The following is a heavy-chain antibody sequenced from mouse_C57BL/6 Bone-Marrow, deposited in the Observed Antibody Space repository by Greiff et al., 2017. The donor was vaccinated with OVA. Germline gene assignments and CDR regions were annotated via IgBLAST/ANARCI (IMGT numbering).Heavy chain of an antibody. V-gene: IGHV1-55*01. CDR2: IYPGSGST. Sequence: VQLQQPGAELVKPGASVKMSCKASGYTFTSYWITWVKQRPGQGLEWIGDIYPGSGSTNYNEKFKSKATLTVDTSSSTAYMQLSSLTSADSAVYYCARYGITGVVADYWGQGTTLTVSS. CDR3: ARYGITGVVADY. J-gene: IGHJ2*01. D-gene: IGHD1-1*01. CDR1: GYTFTSYW.